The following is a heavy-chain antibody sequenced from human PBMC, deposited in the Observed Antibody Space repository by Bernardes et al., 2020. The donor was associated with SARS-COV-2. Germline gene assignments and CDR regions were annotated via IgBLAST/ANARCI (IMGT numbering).Heavy chain of an antibody. CDR1: GFTFSIYG. CDR2: IWYDGSNK. Sequence: GGSLRLCCAASGFTFSIYGMHWVRQAPGKGLEWVAVIWYDGSNKFYADSVKGRFTISRDNSKNTLYLQMNSLRAEDTAVYYCARDRDVVVPAALDYWGQGTLVTVSS. J-gene: IGHJ4*02. V-gene: IGHV3-33*01. D-gene: IGHD2-2*01. CDR3: ARDRDVVVPAALDY.